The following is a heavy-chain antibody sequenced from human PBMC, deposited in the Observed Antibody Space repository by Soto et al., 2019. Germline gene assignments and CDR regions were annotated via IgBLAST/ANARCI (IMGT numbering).Heavy chain of an antibody. D-gene: IGHD3-9*01. J-gene: IGHJ4*02. Sequence: GWSLRLSCAASGFTFSSYGMHWVRQAPGKGLEWVAGIWYDGSNKYYADSVKGRFTISRDNSKNTLYLKMNSLRAEDTAVYYCARAPGRYFDWLLYVAYWGQGTLVIVYS. CDR1: GFTFSSYG. CDR2: IWYDGSNK. CDR3: ARAPGRYFDWLLYVAY. V-gene: IGHV3-33*01.